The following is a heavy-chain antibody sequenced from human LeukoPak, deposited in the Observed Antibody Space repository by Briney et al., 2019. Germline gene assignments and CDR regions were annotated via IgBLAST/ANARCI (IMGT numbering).Heavy chain of an antibody. CDR2: INPNSGDT. CDR3: ARDIAAAGSSWFDP. D-gene: IGHD6-13*01. Sequence: ASVKVSCKASGYTFTGYYMHWVRQAPGQGLEWMGWINPNSGDTNYAQKFQGRVTMTRDTSISTAYMELSRLRSDDTAVYYCARDIAAAGSSWFDPWGQGTLVTVSS. J-gene: IGHJ5*02. V-gene: IGHV1-2*02. CDR1: GYTFTGYY.